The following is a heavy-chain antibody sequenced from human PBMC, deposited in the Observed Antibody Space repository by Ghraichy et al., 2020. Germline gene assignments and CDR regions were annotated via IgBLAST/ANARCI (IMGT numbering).Heavy chain of an antibody. CDR3: ARGSLNWGSRDY. J-gene: IGHJ4*02. CDR1: GFTVSSNY. CDR2: IYSGGST. Sequence: LSLTCAASGFTVSSNYMSWVRQAPGKGLEWVSVIYSGGSTYYADSVKGRFTISRDNSKNTLYLQMNSLRAEDTAVYYCARGSLNWGSRDYWGQGTLVTVSS. V-gene: IGHV3-53*01. D-gene: IGHD7-27*01.